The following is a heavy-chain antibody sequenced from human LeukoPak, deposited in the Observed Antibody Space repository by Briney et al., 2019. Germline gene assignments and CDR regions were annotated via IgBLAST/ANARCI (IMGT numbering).Heavy chain of an antibody. J-gene: IGHJ4*02. CDR3: ARAPSSSPTNYFDY. CDR1: GGSISSGGYY. CDR2: IYYSGST. D-gene: IGHD6-6*01. V-gene: IGHV4-31*03. Sequence: SETLSLTCTVSGGSISSGGYYWSWIRQHPGKGLEWIGYIYYSGSTYYNPSLKSRVTISVDTSKNQFSLKLSSVTAADTAVYYCARAPSSSPTNYFDYWGQGTLVTVSS.